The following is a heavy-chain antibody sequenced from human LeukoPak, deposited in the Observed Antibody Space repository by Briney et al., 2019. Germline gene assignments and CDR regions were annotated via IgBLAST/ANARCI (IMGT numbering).Heavy chain of an antibody. CDR3: AVANYDFWSGYYDY. V-gene: IGHV3-21*01. J-gene: IGHJ4*02. Sequence: GGSLRLSCAASGFTFSSYSMNWVRQAPGKGLEWVSSISSSSSYIYYADSVKGRFTISRDNAKNSLYLQMNSLRAEDTAVYYCAVANYDFWSGYYDYWGQGTLVAVSS. CDR1: GFTFSSYS. D-gene: IGHD3-3*01. CDR2: ISSSSSYI.